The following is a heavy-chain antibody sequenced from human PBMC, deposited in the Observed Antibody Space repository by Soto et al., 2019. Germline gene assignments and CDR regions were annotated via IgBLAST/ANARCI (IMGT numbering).Heavy chain of an antibody. D-gene: IGHD4-17*01. CDR2: IYYSGST. J-gene: IGHJ5*02. V-gene: IGHV4-39*01. CDR3: ARRDYGDYIGFGWFDP. CDR1: GGSISSSSYY. Sequence: SETLSLTCTVSGGSISSSSYYWGWIRQPPGKGLEWIGSIYYSGSTYYNPSLKNRVTISVDTSKNQFSLKLSSVTAADTAVYYCARRDYGDYIGFGWFDPWGQGTLVTVSS.